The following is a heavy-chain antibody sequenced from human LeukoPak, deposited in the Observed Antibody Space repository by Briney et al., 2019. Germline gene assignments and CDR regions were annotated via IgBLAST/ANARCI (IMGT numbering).Heavy chain of an antibody. J-gene: IGHJ4*02. V-gene: IGHV4-59*08. CDR2: IYYSGST. Sequence: SETLSLTCIVSGGSISSYYWSWIRQPPGKGLEWIGYIYYSGSTNYNPSLKSRVTISVDTSKNQFSLKLSSVTAADTAVYYCASTISVFGDYNYWGQGTLVTVSS. CDR1: GGSISSYY. D-gene: IGHD4-17*01. CDR3: ASTISVFGDYNY.